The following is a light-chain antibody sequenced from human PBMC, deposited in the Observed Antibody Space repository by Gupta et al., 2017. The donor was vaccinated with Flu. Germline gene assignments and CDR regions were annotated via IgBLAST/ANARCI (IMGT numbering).Light chain of an antibody. CDR3: NSRDSSGNHLDVV. Sequence: SSELTQDPAVSVALGQAVRITCQGDSLRSYYASWYQQKPGQAPVLVIYGKNNRPSGIPDRLSGYSSGNTASLTITGAQAEDEADYYCNSRDSSGNHLDVVFGGGTKLTGL. J-gene: IGLJ2*01. V-gene: IGLV3-19*01. CDR2: GKN. CDR1: SLRSYY.